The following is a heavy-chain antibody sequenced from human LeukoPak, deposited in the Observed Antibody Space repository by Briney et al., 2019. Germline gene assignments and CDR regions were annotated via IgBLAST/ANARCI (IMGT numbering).Heavy chain of an antibody. Sequence: GESLKISCKGSGYSFTTYWIGWVRQMPGKGLEWMGVIYPGDSDTRYTPSFQGQVTISADKSISTAYLQWNSLKASDTAMYYCARSRGDNNWFDPWGQGTLVTVSS. CDR2: IYPGDSDT. CDR3: ARSRGDNNWFDP. D-gene: IGHD7-27*01. V-gene: IGHV5-51*01. J-gene: IGHJ5*02. CDR1: GYSFTTYW.